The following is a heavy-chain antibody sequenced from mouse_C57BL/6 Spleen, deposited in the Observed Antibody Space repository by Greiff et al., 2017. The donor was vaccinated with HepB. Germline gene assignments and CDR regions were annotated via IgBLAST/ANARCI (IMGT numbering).Heavy chain of an antibody. V-gene: IGHV8-8*01. CDR1: GFSLSTFGMG. D-gene: IGHD1-1*01. CDR3: ARIARYGSSYYAMDY. J-gene: IGHJ4*01. CDR2: IWWDDDK. Sequence: QVTLKVSGPGILQPSQTLSLTCSFSGFSLSTFGMGVGWIRQPSGKGLEWLAHIWWDDDKYYNPALKSRLTISKDTSKNQVFRKIAHVDTADTATYYCARIARYGSSYYAMDYWGQGTSVTVSS.